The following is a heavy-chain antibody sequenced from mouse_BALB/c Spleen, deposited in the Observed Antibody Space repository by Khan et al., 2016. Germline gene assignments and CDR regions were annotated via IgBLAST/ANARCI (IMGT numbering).Heavy chain of an antibody. Sequence: VQLQQSGTVLARPGASVKMSCKASGYTFTSYWMHWVKQRPGQGLEWIGAIYPGNSDTSYNQKFKGKAKLTAVTSTSTAYMELSSLTNEDSAVYDCTRWGGNYPPYAMDYWGQGTSVTVSS. CDR2: IYPGNSDT. J-gene: IGHJ4*01. D-gene: IGHD2-1*01. V-gene: IGHV1-5*01. CDR1: GYTFTSYW. CDR3: TRWGGNYPPYAMDY.